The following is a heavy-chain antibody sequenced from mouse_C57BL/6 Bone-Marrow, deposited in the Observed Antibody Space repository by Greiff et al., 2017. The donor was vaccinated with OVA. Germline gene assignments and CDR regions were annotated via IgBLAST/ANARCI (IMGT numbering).Heavy chain of an antibody. Sequence: QVQLKQSGAELVKPGASVKLSCKASGYTFTSYWMHWVKQRPGQGLEWIGMIHPNSGSTNYNEKFKSKATLTVDKSSSTAYMQLSSLTSEDSAVYYCARSPYYYGSSSFAYWGQGTLITVSA. V-gene: IGHV1-64*01. CDR1: GYTFTSYW. J-gene: IGHJ3*01. D-gene: IGHD1-1*01. CDR2: IHPNSGST. CDR3: ARSPYYYGSSSFAY.